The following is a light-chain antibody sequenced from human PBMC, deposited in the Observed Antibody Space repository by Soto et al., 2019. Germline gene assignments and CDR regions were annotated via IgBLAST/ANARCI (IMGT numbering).Light chain of an antibody. CDR3: SSYTSTSTLV. CDR2: EVS. Sequence: QSVLTQPASVSGSPGQSITISCTGTSSDVGGYSYVSWYQQHPGKAPKLMIYEVSNRPSGVSNPFSGSNSGNTASLTISGLQPEVEADYYSSSYTSTSTLVFRGGP. CDR1: SSDVGGYSY. V-gene: IGLV2-14*01. J-gene: IGLJ3*02.